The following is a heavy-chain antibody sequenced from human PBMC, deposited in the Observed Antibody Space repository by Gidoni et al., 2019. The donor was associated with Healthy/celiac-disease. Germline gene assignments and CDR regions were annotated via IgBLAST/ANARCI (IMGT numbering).Heavy chain of an antibody. CDR2: IYYSGST. Sequence: QLQLQESGPGLVKPSETLSLTCTVSGGSISSSSYYWGWIRQPPGKGLEWIGSIYYSGSTYYNPSLKSRVTISVDTSKNQFSLKLSSVTAADTAVYYCARHGGAVAAPFDYWGQGTLVTVSS. D-gene: IGHD6-19*01. CDR1: GGSISSSSYY. CDR3: ARHGGAVAAPFDY. V-gene: IGHV4-39*01. J-gene: IGHJ4*02.